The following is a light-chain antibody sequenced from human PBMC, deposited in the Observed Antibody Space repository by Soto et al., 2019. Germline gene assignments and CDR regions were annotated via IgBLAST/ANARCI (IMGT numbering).Light chain of an antibody. CDR2: GAS. CDR1: QSVSSD. V-gene: IGKV3-20*01. CDR3: QQYGSLWT. J-gene: IGKJ1*01. Sequence: EIVMTQSPATLSVSPGERATLSCRASQSVSSDLAWYQQKPGQAPRLLIYGASSRATGIPDRFSGSGSGTDFTLTISRLEPEDFAVYYCQQYGSLWTFGQGTKVEIK.